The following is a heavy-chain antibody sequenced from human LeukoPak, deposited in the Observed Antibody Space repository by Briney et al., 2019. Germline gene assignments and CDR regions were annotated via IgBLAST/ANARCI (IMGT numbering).Heavy chain of an antibody. D-gene: IGHD3-9*01. Sequence: ASVKVSCKASGYTFTSYDINWVRQATVQGLEWMGWMNTNSGNTGYAQKFQGRVTITRNTSISTAYMELSSLRSEDTAVYYCATSVLRYFDWLGDDAFDIWGQGTMVTVSS. CDR3: ATSVLRYFDWLGDDAFDI. J-gene: IGHJ3*02. CDR2: MNTNSGNT. V-gene: IGHV1-8*03. CDR1: GYTFTSYD.